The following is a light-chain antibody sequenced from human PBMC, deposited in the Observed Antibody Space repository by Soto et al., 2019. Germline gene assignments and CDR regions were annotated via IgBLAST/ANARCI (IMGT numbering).Light chain of an antibody. Sequence: QSALTQPASVSGSPGQSITISFTGARSDVGGYNYVSWYQHHPGKAPKLMIYDVRNRPSGVSNRFSGSKSGNTASLTSSGLQAEDEADDYCSSYTSSSTVVFGGGTKLTVL. CDR1: RSDVGGYNY. J-gene: IGLJ2*01. CDR2: DVR. V-gene: IGLV2-14*03. CDR3: SSYTSSSTVV.